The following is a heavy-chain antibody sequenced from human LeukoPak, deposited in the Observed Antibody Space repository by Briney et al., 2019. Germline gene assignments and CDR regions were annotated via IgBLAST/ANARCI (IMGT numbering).Heavy chain of an antibody. CDR1: GVSISSHY. J-gene: IGHJ4*02. Sequence: PSETLSLTCTVSGVSISSHYWSWIRQPPGKGLEWIGEINHSGSTNYNPSLKSRVTISVDKSKNQFSLKLSSVTAADTAVYYCAPYGSGFSIDDYWGQGTLVTVSS. V-gene: IGHV4-34*01. CDR3: APYGSGFSIDDY. CDR2: INHSGST. D-gene: IGHD3-10*01.